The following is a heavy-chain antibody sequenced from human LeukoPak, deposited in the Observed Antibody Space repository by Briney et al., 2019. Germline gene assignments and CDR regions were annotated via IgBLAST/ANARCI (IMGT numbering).Heavy chain of an antibody. CDR1: GGSISSSSYY. D-gene: IGHD4-17*01. CDR3: ARQGLTVNMDGAFDI. Sequence: SETLSLTCTGSGGSISSSSYYWGWIRQPPGKGLEWIGNIYYSGSTYYNPSLKSRVTISVDTSKHQFSLKLSSVTAADTAVYYCARQGLTVNMDGAFDIWGQGTMVTVPS. V-gene: IGHV4-39*01. J-gene: IGHJ3*02. CDR2: IYYSGST.